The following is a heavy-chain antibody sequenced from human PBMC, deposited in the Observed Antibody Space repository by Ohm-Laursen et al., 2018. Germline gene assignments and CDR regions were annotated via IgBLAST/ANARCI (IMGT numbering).Heavy chain of an antibody. V-gene: IGHV3-21*01. CDR2: ISAGSTYM. D-gene: IGHD1-1*01. J-gene: IGHJ3*02. Sequence: SLRLSCSASGFNFETSVMNWVRQAPGKGLEWVSSISAGSTYMYYADAMKGRFTVSRDNPRNSLYLHLSSLRVDDTAMYYCARDTGVTLSKDLYIWGQGTMVTVSS. CDR1: GFNFETSV. CDR3: ARDTGVTLSKDLYI.